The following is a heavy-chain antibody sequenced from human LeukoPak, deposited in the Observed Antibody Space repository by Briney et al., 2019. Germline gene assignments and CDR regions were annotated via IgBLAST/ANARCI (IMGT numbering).Heavy chain of an antibody. Sequence: GGSLRLSCAASGFTVSSNYMSWVRQAPGKGLEWVSVIYSSGSTYYADSVKGRFTISRDNSKNTLYLQMNSLRAEDTAVYYCARDRIAARPGDYYYYGMDVWGQGTTVTVSS. CDR3: ARDRIAARPGDYYYYGMDV. CDR2: IYSSGST. D-gene: IGHD6-6*01. J-gene: IGHJ6*02. CDR1: GFTVSSNY. V-gene: IGHV3-53*01.